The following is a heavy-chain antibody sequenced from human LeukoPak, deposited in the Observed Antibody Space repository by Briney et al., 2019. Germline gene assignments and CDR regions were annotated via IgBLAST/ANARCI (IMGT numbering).Heavy chain of an antibody. CDR1: GFTFSSYA. CDR3: AILPGYSSGWYEVNY. CDR2: ISGSGGST. J-gene: IGHJ4*02. D-gene: IGHD6-13*01. V-gene: IGHV3-23*01. Sequence: PGGSLRLSCAASGFTFSSYAMSWVRQAPGKGLEWVSGISGSGGSTYYADSMKGRFTISRDNPRNTLYLQMNSPRAEDTAVYYCAILPGYSSGWYEVNYWGQGTLVTVSS.